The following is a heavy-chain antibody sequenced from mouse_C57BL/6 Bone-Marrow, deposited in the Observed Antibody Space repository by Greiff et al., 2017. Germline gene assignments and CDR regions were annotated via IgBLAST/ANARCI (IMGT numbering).Heavy chain of an antibody. CDR3: ARWHYYGSSYDVDY. CDR2: IDPSASDT. CDR1: GYTFTSYW. Sequence: QVQLKQPGAELVRPGTSVKLSCKASGYTFTSYWMHWVKQRPGKGLEWIGVIDPSASDTNYNQTLKGKATLTVDTSYSTAYMQLSSLTSEDSAVYYCARWHYYGSSYDVDYGGQGTTLTVSS. V-gene: IGHV1-59*01. J-gene: IGHJ2*01. D-gene: IGHD1-1*01.